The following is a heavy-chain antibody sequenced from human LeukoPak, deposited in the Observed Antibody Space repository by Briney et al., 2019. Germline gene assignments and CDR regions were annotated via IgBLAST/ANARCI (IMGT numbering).Heavy chain of an antibody. CDR1: GGSISPGTYY. D-gene: IGHD2-15*01. J-gene: IGHJ6*02. V-gene: IGHV4-39*01. CDR2: IYYSGDT. Sequence: SETLFLSCTVSGGSISPGTYYWGWIRQPPGKGLEWIGTIYYSGDTYYNPSLRSRVTISVDTSKTQFSLRLSSVTAADTAVYYCARVPYCSGGSCNYYYYDGMDVWVQGTTVTVSS. CDR3: ARVPYCSGGSCNYYYYDGMDV.